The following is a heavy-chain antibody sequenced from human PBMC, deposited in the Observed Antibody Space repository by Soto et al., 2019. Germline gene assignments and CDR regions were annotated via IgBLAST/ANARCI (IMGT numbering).Heavy chain of an antibody. Sequence: GAPVKVSCKASGFTLTSYWISWVRQAPGQGLEWMGWISAYNGNTNYAQKLQGRVTMTTDTSTSTAYMELRSLRSDDTAVYYCARAEDAGGWFDPWGQGTLVTVSS. CDR1: GFTLTSYW. CDR2: ISAYNGNT. J-gene: IGHJ5*02. CDR3: ARAEDAGGWFDP. D-gene: IGHD3-16*01. V-gene: IGHV1-18*01.